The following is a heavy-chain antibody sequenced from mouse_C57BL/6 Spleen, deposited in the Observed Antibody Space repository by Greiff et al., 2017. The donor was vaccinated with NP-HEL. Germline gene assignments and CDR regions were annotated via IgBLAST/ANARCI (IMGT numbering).Heavy chain of an antibody. D-gene: IGHD2-4*01. J-gene: IGHJ2*01. CDR2: INPNNGGT. V-gene: IGHV1-22*01. CDR3: ARGYDYDGYFDY. CDR1: GYTFTDCN. Sequence: EVQLQQSGPELVKPGASVKMSCKASGYTFTDCNMHWVKQSHGKSLEWIGYINPNNGGTSYNQKFKGKATLTVNKSSSTAYMELRSLTSEDSAVYYCARGYDYDGYFDYWGQGTTLTVSS.